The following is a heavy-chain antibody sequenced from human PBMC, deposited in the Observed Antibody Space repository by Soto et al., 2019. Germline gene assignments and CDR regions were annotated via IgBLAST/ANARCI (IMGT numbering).Heavy chain of an antibody. D-gene: IGHD2-2*01. CDR1: GFTLSRYS. V-gene: IGHV3-21*02. J-gene: IGHJ3*02. CDR2: ISDRGTYI. CDR3: VRGALCSSTKCFGSGACHI. Sequence: EVQLVESGGGLVKPGGSLRLSCAASGFTLSRYSMNGVRHAPGTGMEWVSSISDRGTYIYYAHSVKGRFTISRDNAKTSLYLQRNSLRAEDTAVYYCVRGALCSSTKCFGSGACHICGQGTMVTVSS.